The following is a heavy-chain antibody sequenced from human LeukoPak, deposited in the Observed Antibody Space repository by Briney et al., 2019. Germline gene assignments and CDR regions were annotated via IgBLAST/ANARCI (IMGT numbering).Heavy chain of an antibody. J-gene: IGHJ4*02. D-gene: IGHD3-10*01. CDR1: RFTFSSYS. CDR2: ISSSSSTI. Sequence: GGSLRLSCAASRFTFSSYSMNWVRQAPGKGLEWVSYISSSSSTIYYADSVKGRFTISRDNAKNSLYLQMNSLRAEDTAVYYCARTSYYYGSGSPYFDYWGQGTLVTVFS. V-gene: IGHV3-48*01. CDR3: ARTSYYYGSGSPYFDY.